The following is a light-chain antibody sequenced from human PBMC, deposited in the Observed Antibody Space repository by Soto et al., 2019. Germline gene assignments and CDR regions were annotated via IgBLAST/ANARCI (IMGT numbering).Light chain of an antibody. V-gene: IGKV3-11*01. CDR2: DGS. J-gene: IGKJ5*01. Sequence: EIVLTQSPATLPLSAGERATLSCRASQNLHSFLNWYQQRPGQAPRPLIYDGSKRAAGVPDRISGDGSGTEYTLTISSLDPEDFAVYYCQQRTRWPMTFGQGTRLEIK. CDR1: QNLHSF. CDR3: QQRTRWPMT.